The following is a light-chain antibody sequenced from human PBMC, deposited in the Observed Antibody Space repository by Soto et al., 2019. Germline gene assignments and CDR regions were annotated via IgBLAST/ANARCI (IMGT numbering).Light chain of an antibody. CDR3: CSYAGSPYV. Sequence: QSALTQPRSVSGSPGQSVAISCTGTSSDVGGYDYVSWFQQHPGKAPKLMIYDVTKRPSGVPDRFSGSKSGNTASQTISGLQAEDEADYYCCSYAGSPYVFGTGTKLTVL. V-gene: IGLV2-11*01. CDR2: DVT. J-gene: IGLJ1*01. CDR1: SSDVGGYDY.